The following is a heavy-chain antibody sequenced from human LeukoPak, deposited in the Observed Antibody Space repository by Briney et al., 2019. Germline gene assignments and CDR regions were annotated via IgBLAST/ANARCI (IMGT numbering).Heavy chain of an antibody. Sequence: SETLSLTCTVSGGSISSGSYYWNWNRQPAGKGLEWIGRIYTSGRTYDNPSLKSQVTISLDTSKNQFSLKLSAVTAADTAVYHCARSPYLGTYGYGPWELPVSYFDYWGQGTLVTVSS. CDR3: ARSPYLGTYGYGPWELPVSYFDY. CDR1: GGSISSGSYY. CDR2: IYTSGRT. J-gene: IGHJ4*02. V-gene: IGHV4-61*02. D-gene: IGHD5-18*01.